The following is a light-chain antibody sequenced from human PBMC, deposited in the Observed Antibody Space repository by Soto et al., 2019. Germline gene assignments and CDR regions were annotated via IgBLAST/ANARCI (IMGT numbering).Light chain of an antibody. J-gene: IGLJ1*01. CDR1: SSDVGAYNY. V-gene: IGLV2-14*01. CDR3: SSYTTTSTLV. Sequence: VLTQPASVSGSPGQSITISCTGTSSDVGAYNYVSWYQQHPGKAPKLIIYEVSNRPSGVSNRFSGSKSGNTASLTISGLQGEDEADYYCSSYTTTSTLVFGTGTKLTVL. CDR2: EVS.